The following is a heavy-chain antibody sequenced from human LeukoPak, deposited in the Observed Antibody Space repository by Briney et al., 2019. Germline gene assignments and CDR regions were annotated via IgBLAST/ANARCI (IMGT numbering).Heavy chain of an antibody. V-gene: IGHV3-7*01. CDR3: ARNPNSGYSYIDY. CDR2: VKPDGSEK. D-gene: IGHD1-1*01. Sequence: GGSLRLSCEASGFTFDNCWRGWVRQAPGKGLEWVANVKPDGSEKQYVDSVKGRFTISRDNAKKSLFLQMNNLRAEDTAMYYCARNPNSGYSYIDYWGRGILVIVSS. J-gene: IGHJ4*02. CDR1: GFTFDNCW.